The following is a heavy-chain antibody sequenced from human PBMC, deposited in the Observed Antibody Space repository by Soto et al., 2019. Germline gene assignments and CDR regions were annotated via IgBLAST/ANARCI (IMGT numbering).Heavy chain of an antibody. J-gene: IGHJ4*02. CDR3: ARGSPQCSSTSCYELDY. Sequence: GESLKISCAASGFTFSSYAMHWVRQAPGKGLEYVSAISSNGGSTYYANSVKGRFTISRDNSKNTLYLQMGSLRAEDMAVYYCARGSPQCSSTSCYELDYWGQGTLVTVSS. CDR1: GFTFSSYA. CDR2: ISSNGGST. D-gene: IGHD2-2*01. V-gene: IGHV3-64*01.